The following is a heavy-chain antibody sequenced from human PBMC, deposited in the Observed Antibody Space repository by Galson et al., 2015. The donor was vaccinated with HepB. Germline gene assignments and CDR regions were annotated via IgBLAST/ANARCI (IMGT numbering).Heavy chain of an antibody. CDR2: IIPILGST. CDR3: AREAAFRHPLGY. Sequence: SCKASGGTLKSYAITWVRQAPGQGLEWMGRIIPILGSTNSAQKFQGRLTITADKSTNTAYMELSSLNSEDTAVYYCAREAAFRHPLGYWGQGTLVTVSS. CDR1: GGTLKSYA. V-gene: IGHV1-69*04. J-gene: IGHJ4*02. D-gene: IGHD3-3*02.